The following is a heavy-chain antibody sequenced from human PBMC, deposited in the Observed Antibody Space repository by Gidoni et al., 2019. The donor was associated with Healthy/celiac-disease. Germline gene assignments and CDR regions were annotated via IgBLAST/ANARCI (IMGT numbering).Heavy chain of an antibody. CDR3: ARVMVYARVYSGYYGMDV. CDR1: GFTFSSYS. Sequence: EVQLVESGGGLVKPGGSLRLSCAASGFTFSSYSMNWVRQAPGKGLEWVSSISSSSSYIYYADSVKGRFTISRDNAKNSLYLQMNSLRAEDTAVYYCARVMVYARVYSGYYGMDVWGQGTTVTVSS. CDR2: ISSSSSYI. V-gene: IGHV3-21*01. D-gene: IGHD2-8*01. J-gene: IGHJ6*02.